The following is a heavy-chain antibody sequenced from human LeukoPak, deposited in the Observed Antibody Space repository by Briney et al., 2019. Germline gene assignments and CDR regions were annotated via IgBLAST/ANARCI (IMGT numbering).Heavy chain of an antibody. J-gene: IGHJ6*02. V-gene: IGHV3-30-3*01. CDR2: ILYDGSNK. CDR1: GFTFSSYA. CDR3: ARDLGTGLYYYYGMDV. D-gene: IGHD2-8*02. Sequence: GRSLRLSCAASGFTFSSYAMHWVRQAPGKGLEWVAVILYDGSNKYYADSVKGRFTISRDISKNTLYLQMNSLRAEDTAVYYCARDLGTGLYYYYGMDVWGQGTTVTVSS.